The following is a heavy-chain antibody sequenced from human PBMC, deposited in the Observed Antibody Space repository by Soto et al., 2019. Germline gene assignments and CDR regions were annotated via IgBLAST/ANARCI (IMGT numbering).Heavy chain of an antibody. V-gene: IGHV4-34*01. CDR2: INHSGST. Sequence: LSLTCAVYGGSFSGYYWSWIRQPPGKGLEWIGEINHSGSTNYNPSLKSRVTISVDTSKNQFSLKLSSVTAADTAVYYCARGRWTYYYDSSGYYSGWFDPWGQGTLVTVSS. CDR3: ARGRWTYYYDSSGYYSGWFDP. J-gene: IGHJ5*02. D-gene: IGHD3-22*01. CDR1: GGSFSGYY.